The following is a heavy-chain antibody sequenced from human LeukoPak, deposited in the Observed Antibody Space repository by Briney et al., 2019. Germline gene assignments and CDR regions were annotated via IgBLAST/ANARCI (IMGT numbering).Heavy chain of an antibody. V-gene: IGHV4-59*08. Sequence: PSETLSLTCTVSGGSISSYYWSWIRQPPGKGLEWIGYIYYSGSTNYNPSLKSRVTISVDTSKNQFSLKLGSVTAADTAVYYCARHLYATFDYWGQGTLVTVSS. D-gene: IGHD5/OR15-5a*01. J-gene: IGHJ4*02. CDR1: GGSISSYY. CDR2: IYYSGST. CDR3: ARHLYATFDY.